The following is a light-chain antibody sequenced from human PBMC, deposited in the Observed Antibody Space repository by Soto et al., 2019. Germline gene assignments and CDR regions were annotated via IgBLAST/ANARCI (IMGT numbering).Light chain of an antibody. J-gene: IGLJ2*01. CDR1: SSDVGGYNY. Sequence: QSALTQPASVSGSPGQSITISCTGTSSDVGGYNYVSWYQQHPGKAPKLMIYDVSNRPSGVSNRFSGSKSGNTASLTISGLQAEDEADYYCSSFTGSMTVVFGGGTQLTVL. V-gene: IGLV2-14*01. CDR3: SSFTGSMTVV. CDR2: DVS.